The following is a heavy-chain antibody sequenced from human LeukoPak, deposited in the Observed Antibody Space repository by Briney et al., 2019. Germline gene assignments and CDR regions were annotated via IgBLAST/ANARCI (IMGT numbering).Heavy chain of an antibody. Sequence: PGGSLRLSCAASGFTFSVYSMNWVRQAPGKGLEWVSAISGSDDGTYYADSVKGRFTISRDNSRNTLYLQMNTLRAEDTAVYFCAKSPVSSCRGSFCYPFDYWGQGNLVTVSS. CDR2: ISGSDDGT. J-gene: IGHJ4*02. V-gene: IGHV3-23*01. CDR1: GFTFSVYS. CDR3: AKSPVSSCRGSFCYPFDY. D-gene: IGHD2-15*01.